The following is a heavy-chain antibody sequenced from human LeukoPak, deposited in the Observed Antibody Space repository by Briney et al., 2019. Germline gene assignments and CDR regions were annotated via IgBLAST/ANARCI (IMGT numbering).Heavy chain of an antibody. CDR3: AKDGGNYYVDY. CDR2: IRYDGSTK. CDR1: GFTFSSYG. V-gene: IGHV3-30*02. Sequence: GGSLRLSCAASGFTFSSYGMHWVRQAPGKGLEWVAFIRYDGSTKYLADSAKGRFTISRDNSKNTLYLQMNSLRPEDTAVYYCAKDGGNYYVDYWGQGTLVTVSS. D-gene: IGHD1-26*01. J-gene: IGHJ4*02.